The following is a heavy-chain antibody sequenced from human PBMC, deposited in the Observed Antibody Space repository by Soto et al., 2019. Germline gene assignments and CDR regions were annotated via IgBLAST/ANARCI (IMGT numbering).Heavy chain of an antibody. V-gene: IGHV4-31*03. J-gene: IGHJ6*02. Sequence: QVQLQESGPGLVKPSQTLSLTCTVSGGSISSGGYYWSWIRQHPGKGLEWIGYTYYSGSTYYNPSLKRRVTTSVDTSKNQSSLKLSSVTAADTAVYYCARGGRRAPGMDVWGQGTTVTVSS. CDR3: ARGGRRAPGMDV. CDR2: TYYSGST. CDR1: GGSISSGGYY.